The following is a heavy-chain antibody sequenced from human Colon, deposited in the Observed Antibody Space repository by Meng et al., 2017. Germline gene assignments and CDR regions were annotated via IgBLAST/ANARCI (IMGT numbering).Heavy chain of an antibody. CDR1: GGSISSYY. V-gene: IGHV4-59*01. Sequence: SETLSLTCTVSGGSISSYYWSWIRQPPGKGLEWIGYIYYSGSTNYNPSLKSRVTISVDTSKNQFSLKLSSVTAADTAVYYCARVARYDSRGFLFHYWGQGTLVTVSS. J-gene: IGHJ4*02. CDR3: ARVARYDSRGFLFHY. D-gene: IGHD3-22*01. CDR2: IYYSGST.